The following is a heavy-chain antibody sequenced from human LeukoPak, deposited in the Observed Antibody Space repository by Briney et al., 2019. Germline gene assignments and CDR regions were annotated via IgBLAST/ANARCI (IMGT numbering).Heavy chain of an antibody. CDR3: ARVDCSSTSCYVGYFDY. V-gene: IGHV1-46*01. CDR2: INPSGGST. Sequence: GASVKVSCKAFGYTFTSYYMHWARQAPGQGLEWMGIINPSGGSTSYAQKFQGRVTMTRDTSTSTVYMELSSLRSEDTAVYYCARVDCSSTSCYVGYFDYWGQGTLVTVSS. D-gene: IGHD2-2*01. J-gene: IGHJ4*02. CDR1: GYTFTSYY.